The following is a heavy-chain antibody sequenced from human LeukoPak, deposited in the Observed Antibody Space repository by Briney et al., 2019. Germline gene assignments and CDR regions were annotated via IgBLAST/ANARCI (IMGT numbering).Heavy chain of an antibody. CDR1: GASISSGGYY. CDR2: IYYSGST. V-gene: IGHV4-30-4*01. CDR3: ARHQDTHIAAAYFDY. J-gene: IGHJ4*02. D-gene: IGHD6-13*01. Sequence: PSQTLSLTCTVSGASISSGGYYWSWIRHLPGKGLEWIGYIYYSGSTNYNPSLKSRVTISVDTSKNQFSLKLSSVTAADTAVYYCARHQDTHIAAAYFDYWGQGTLVTVSS.